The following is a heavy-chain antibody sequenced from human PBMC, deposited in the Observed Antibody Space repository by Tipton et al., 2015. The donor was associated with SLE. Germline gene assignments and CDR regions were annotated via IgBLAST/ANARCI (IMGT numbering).Heavy chain of an antibody. J-gene: IGHJ1*01. V-gene: IGHV3-21*01. CDR1: GFTFRRYW. CDR2: ISSGSSYT. CDR3: ARDRSSSGWNAEYFQH. D-gene: IGHD6-19*01. Sequence: GSLRLSCAASGFTFRRYWMHWVRQAPGKGLEWVSCISSGSSYTYYADSVKGRFTISRDNAKNSLYLQMNSLRAEDTAVYYCARDRSSSGWNAEYFQHWGQGTLVTVSS.